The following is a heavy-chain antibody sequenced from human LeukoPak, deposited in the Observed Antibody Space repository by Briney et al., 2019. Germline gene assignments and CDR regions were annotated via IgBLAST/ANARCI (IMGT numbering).Heavy chain of an antibody. CDR2: IYYSGRT. V-gene: IGHV4-39*01. J-gene: IGHJ4*02. CDR1: GGSISSSSYY. Sequence: SXXLSLTCTVSGGSISSSSYYWGWIRQPPGKGLEWIGSIYYSGRTYYNPSLKSRVTISVDTSKNQFSLKLSSVTTADTAVYYCAGGYSSSWYIDYWGQGTLVTVSS. D-gene: IGHD6-13*01. CDR3: AGGYSSSWYIDY.